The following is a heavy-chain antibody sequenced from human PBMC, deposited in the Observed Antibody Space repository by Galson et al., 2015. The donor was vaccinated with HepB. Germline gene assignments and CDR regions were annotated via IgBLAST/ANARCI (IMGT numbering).Heavy chain of an antibody. CDR1: GFTFSSYA. V-gene: IGHV3-30-3*01. CDR3: AKELMVGQQLDRDPCMDV. J-gene: IGHJ6*02. CDR2: ISYDGSNK. Sequence: SLRLSCAASGFTFSSYAMHWVRQAPGKGLEWVADISYDGSNKYYADSVKGRFTISRDNSKNTLYLQMNSLRAEDTAVYYCAKELMVGQQLDRDPCMDVWGRGTTVTVSS. D-gene: IGHD6-13*01.